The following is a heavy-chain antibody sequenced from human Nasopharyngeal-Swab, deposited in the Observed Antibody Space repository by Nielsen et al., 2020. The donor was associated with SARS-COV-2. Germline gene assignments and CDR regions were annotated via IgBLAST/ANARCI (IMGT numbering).Heavy chain of an antibody. Sequence: SGPTLVKPTQTLTLTCTFSGFSLGTSGVGVGWIRQPPGKALEWLALIYLDDDKRYSPSLKSRLTITKDTSKNQVVLTMTNMDPVDTATYYCAHRRGNVYYYDSSGYCYFDYWGQGTLVTVSS. V-gene: IGHV2-5*02. J-gene: IGHJ4*02. CDR1: GFSLGTSGVG. CDR2: IYLDDDK. CDR3: AHRRGNVYYYDSSGYCYFDY. D-gene: IGHD3-22*01.